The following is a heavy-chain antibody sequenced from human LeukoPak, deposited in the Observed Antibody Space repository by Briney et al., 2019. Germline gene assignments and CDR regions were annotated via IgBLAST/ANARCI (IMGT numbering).Heavy chain of an antibody. Sequence: PGGPLTLSCAASGFTLSSYAIIWVRQSTGKGLEWVSTISGSGGSTNYADSVKGRFPISRDNSKNTLYLQMNSLRAEDTAVYYCAKDGKKYGSTWDFDYSGQGTLVTVSS. CDR3: AKDGKKYGSTWDFDY. J-gene: IGHJ4*02. D-gene: IGHD6-13*01. CDR1: GFTLSSYA. V-gene: IGHV3-23*01. CDR2: ISGSGGST.